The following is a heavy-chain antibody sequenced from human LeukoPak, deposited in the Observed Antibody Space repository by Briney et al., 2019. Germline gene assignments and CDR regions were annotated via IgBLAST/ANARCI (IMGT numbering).Heavy chain of an antibody. CDR3: ARGEVRFGELRTYLTY. V-gene: IGHV1-18*01. D-gene: IGHD3-10*01. CDR1: DYTFTNYG. CDR2: ISPYNGNT. J-gene: IGHJ4*02. Sequence: ASVKVSCKASDYTFTNYGITWVRQAPGQGLEWMGWISPYNGNTNYAQKFQGRVTITTDTSTSTAYMELRSLRSDDTAVYYCARGEVRFGELRTYLTYWGQGTLVTVSS.